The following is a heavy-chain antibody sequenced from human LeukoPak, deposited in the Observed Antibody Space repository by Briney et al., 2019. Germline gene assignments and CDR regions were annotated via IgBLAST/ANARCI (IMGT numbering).Heavy chain of an antibody. V-gene: IGHV3-30-3*01. Sequence: GRSLRLSCAASGFTFSSYAMHWVRQAPGKGLEWVAVISYDGSNKYYADSVKGRFTISRDNSKNTLYLQMNSLRAEDTAVYYCASEYYYDSTRLFGYWGQGTLVTVSS. D-gene: IGHD3-22*01. CDR3: ASEYYYDSTRLFGY. J-gene: IGHJ4*02. CDR2: ISYDGSNK. CDR1: GFTFSSYA.